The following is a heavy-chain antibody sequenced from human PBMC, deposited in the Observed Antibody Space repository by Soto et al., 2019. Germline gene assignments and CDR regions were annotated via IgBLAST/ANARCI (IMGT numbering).Heavy chain of an antibody. CDR1: GFTFSSYE. V-gene: IGHV3-48*03. J-gene: IGHJ4*01. CDR3: ARGPGTNYNYFDY. CDR2: ISLSGSTI. D-gene: IGHD2-8*01. Sequence: RGSLRLSCAASGFTFSSYEMIWVRRAPGKGMEWVSYISLSGSTIYYADSVKGRFTISRDNAKNSLYLQMNSLRAEDTAVYYYARGPGTNYNYFDYWGHGTLVTVSS.